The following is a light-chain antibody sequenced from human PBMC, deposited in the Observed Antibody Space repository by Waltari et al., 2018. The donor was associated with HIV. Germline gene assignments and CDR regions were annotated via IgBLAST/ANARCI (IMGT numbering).Light chain of an antibody. CDR1: QSINTN. CDR2: GAS. J-gene: IGKJ4*01. Sequence: EIVMTQSPATLSVSPGERVTLSCRASQSINTNLAWDQQTGGQAPSLLIHGASTRAAGIPARFSGSGSGTEFTLTVDSLQSEDFALYYCQQYHDWRPLTFAGGTKLEI. V-gene: IGKV3D-15*01. CDR3: QQYHDWRPLT.